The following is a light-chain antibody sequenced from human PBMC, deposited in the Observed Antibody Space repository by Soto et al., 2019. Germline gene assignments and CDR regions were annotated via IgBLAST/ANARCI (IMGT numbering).Light chain of an antibody. V-gene: IGKV1-39*01. Sequence: DIQMTQSASSLSASVGDRVTITCRASQSISSYLNWYQQKPGKAPKLLIYAASSLQGGVPSRFSGSGSGTDFTLTISSLQPEDFATYYCQQSYITPPYTFGQGTKLEIK. J-gene: IGKJ2*01. CDR3: QQSYITPPYT. CDR1: QSISSY. CDR2: AAS.